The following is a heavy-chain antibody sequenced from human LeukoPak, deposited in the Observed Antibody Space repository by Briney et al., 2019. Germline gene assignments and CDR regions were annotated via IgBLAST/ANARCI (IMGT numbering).Heavy chain of an antibody. CDR1: GGTFSSYA. CDR3: ARDADYGSFDY. J-gene: IGHJ4*02. V-gene: IGHV1-69*13. CDR2: IIPIFGTA. D-gene: IGHD3-10*01. Sequence: ASVKVSCNASGGTFSSYAISWVRQAPGQGLEWMGGIIPIFGTANYAQKFQGRVTITADESTSTAYMELSSLRSEDTAVYYCARDADYGSFDYWGQGTLVTVSS.